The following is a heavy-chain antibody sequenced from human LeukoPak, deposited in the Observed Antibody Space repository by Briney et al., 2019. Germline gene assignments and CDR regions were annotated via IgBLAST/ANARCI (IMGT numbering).Heavy chain of an antibody. CDR1: GYTFTSYY. J-gene: IGHJ4*02. V-gene: IGHV1-46*01. CDR3: ARSPHILTGENFDF. D-gene: IGHD3-9*01. Sequence: ASVKVSCKASGYTFTSYYMHWVRQAPGQGLEWMGIINPSGGSTSYAQKFQGRVTMTRDTSTSTVYMELSRLRSDDTAVFYCARSPHILTGENFDFWGQGTLVTVSS. CDR2: INPSGGST.